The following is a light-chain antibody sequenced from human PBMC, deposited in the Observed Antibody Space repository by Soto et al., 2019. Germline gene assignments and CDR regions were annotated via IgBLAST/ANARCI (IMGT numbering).Light chain of an antibody. V-gene: IGKV3-11*01. CDR3: LQRDKYPWT. CDR2: DAS. CDR1: QAVGVH. J-gene: IGKJ1*01. Sequence: EIVMTQSPATLSLSPGERATLSCRASQAVGVHFAWYQQKPAQVPSLLIYDASHRATGVPDRFSGSGSGTHFTLTISSLEPEDFAVYYCLQRDKYPWTFGQGTKVDI.